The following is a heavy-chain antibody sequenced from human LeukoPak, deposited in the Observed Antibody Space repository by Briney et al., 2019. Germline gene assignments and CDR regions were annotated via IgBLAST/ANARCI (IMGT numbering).Heavy chain of an antibody. CDR3: ARDGSYMQYGMDV. CDR2: INPKSGNI. D-gene: IGHD1-26*01. Sequence: ASVKVSCQASGYTFTGYYLHWVRQAPGQGLEWMGWINPKSGNIDYAQKFQGRVTMTRDTSISTAYMELSRLNSDDTAVYYCARDGSYMQYGMDVWGQGTTVTVSS. V-gene: IGHV1-2*02. CDR1: GYTFTGYY. J-gene: IGHJ6*02.